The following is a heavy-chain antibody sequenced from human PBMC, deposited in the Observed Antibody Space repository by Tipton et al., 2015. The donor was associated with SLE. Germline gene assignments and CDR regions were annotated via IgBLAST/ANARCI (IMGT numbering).Heavy chain of an antibody. CDR1: GGSISSRSYY. D-gene: IGHD2-21*01. J-gene: IGHJ4*02. Sequence: TLSLTCTVSGGSISSRSYYWGWIRHPPGKGLEWCGSICYSGSTYYNPPLKGRVTISVDTPKSQFSLKLSSVTAADTAVYYCARLRVISYSFDYWGQGTLVTVSS. CDR3: ARLRVISYSFDY. V-gene: IGHV4-39*07. CDR2: ICYSGST.